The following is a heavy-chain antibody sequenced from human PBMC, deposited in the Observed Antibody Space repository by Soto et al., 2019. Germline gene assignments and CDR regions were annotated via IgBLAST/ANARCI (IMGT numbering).Heavy chain of an antibody. CDR3: ARCFSSSLPNHYYYYGMDV. Sequence: ASETLSLTCAVYGGSFSGYYWSWIRQPPGKGLEWIGEINHSGSTNYNPSLKSRVTISVDTSKNQFSLKLSSVTAADTAVYYCARCFSSSLPNHYYYYGMDVWGQGTTVTVSS. CDR1: GGSFSGYY. D-gene: IGHD6-6*01. CDR2: INHSGST. V-gene: IGHV4-34*01. J-gene: IGHJ6*02.